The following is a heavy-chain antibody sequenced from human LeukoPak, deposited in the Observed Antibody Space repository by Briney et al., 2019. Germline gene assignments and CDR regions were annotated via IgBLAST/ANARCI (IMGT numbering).Heavy chain of an antibody. V-gene: IGHV3-11*04. CDR1: GSTLSDYY. Sequence: SGGSLRLSCAASGSTLSDYYMTWIRQAPGNGLEWVSYISSSGSTINYADSVRGRFTISRDNAKNSLYLQMNSLRAEDTAVYYCARGYSYGPAIDSWGQGTLVTVSS. J-gene: IGHJ4*02. CDR3: ARGYSYGPAIDS. CDR2: ISSSGSTI. D-gene: IGHD5-18*01.